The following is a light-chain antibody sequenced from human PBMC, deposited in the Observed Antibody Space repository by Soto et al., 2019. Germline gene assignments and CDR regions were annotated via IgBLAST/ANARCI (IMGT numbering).Light chain of an antibody. V-gene: IGKV3-20*01. CDR1: QSVSSTF. CDR2: GAS. CDR3: QQYGSSPWT. J-gene: IGKJ1*01. Sequence: EIVLTQSPATLSLSRGEGATLSCRASQSVSSTFLAWYQHKPGRPPRLLIYGASSRATDIPDRFSGGGSGTDFTLTIIRLEPEDFAVYYCQQYGSSPWTFGQGTKVEIK.